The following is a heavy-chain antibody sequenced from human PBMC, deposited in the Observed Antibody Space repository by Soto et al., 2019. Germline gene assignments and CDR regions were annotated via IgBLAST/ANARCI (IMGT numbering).Heavy chain of an antibody. V-gene: IGHV3-23*01. Sequence: PGGSLRLSCAASGFTFSSYAMSWVRQAPGKGLEWVSAISGSGGSTYYADSVKGRFTISRDNSKNTLYPQMNSLRAEDTAVYYCAKGLIAVSRSYYYYGMDVWGQGTTVTVAS. CDR2: ISGSGGST. D-gene: IGHD6-19*01. CDR1: GFTFSSYA. CDR3: AKGLIAVSRSYYYYGMDV. J-gene: IGHJ6*02.